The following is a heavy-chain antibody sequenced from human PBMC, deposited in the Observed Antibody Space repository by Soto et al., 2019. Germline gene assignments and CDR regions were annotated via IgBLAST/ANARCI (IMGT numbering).Heavy chain of an antibody. Sequence: PGEPLKIFCKGSGYTFTIYWIDWVRQMPGKGLEWMGIIYPSDSDTRYSPSFQGQVTISADQAINTAYLQWDSLKASDTAIYYCARPANTVADHFDLWGQGTPVTVSS. J-gene: IGHJ4*02. V-gene: IGHV5-51*01. CDR1: GYTFTIYW. CDR2: IYPSDSDT. D-gene: IGHD4-17*01. CDR3: ARPANTVADHFDL.